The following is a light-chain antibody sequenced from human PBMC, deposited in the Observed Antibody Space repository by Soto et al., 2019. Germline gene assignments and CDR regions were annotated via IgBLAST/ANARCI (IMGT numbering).Light chain of an antibody. Sequence: MSHSPATRSASPEERASLSCRPSQSISSNLAWYQQKPGQAPRLLMFRTSSRATGFPARFSGSGSGTEFNLTISSLQSEDFGVYYCQQYSNWPRATFGGGTKVDIK. CDR3: QQYSNWPRAT. CDR2: RTS. CDR1: QSISSN. J-gene: IGKJ4*01. V-gene: IGKV3-15*01.